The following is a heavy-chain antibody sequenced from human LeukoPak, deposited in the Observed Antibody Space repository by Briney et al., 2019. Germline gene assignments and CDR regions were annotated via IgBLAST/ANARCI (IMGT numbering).Heavy chain of an antibody. CDR2: IYNSGST. Sequence: SETLSLTCTVSGDSISSYYWSWIRQPPGKGLEGIRYIYNSGSTYYNPSLKSRVTISVDTSKNQFSLMLTSVTAADTAVYYCARDRSPSGTSTGNLDFWGQGTLVTVSS. D-gene: IGHD1-26*01. J-gene: IGHJ4*02. CDR1: GDSISSYY. CDR3: ARDRSPSGTSTGNLDF. V-gene: IGHV4-59*12.